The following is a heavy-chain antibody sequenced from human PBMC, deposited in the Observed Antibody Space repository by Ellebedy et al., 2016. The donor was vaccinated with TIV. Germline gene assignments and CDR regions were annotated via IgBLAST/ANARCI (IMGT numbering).Heavy chain of an antibody. D-gene: IGHD2-15*01. V-gene: IGHV3-23*01. CDR2: ISGSGAGT. CDR3: SRGWSTPDS. J-gene: IGHJ4*02. Sequence: GESLKISCAASGFTFTTYDMSWVRQAPGKGLEWVSSISGSGAGTYYADSVKGRFTISRDNSHNTLYLQMNGLRAEDTAVYFCSRGWSTPDSWGQGTLVIVSS. CDR1: GFTFTTYD.